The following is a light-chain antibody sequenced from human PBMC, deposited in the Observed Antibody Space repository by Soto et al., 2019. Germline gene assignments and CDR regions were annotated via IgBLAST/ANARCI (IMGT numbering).Light chain of an antibody. J-gene: IGKJ1*01. Sequence: EIVLTQSPGTLSLSPGERATLSCRASQSVSSNYLAWFQQKPGQAPRLLIYGASSRAAGIPDRFSGSGSGTDFSLTISRLEPEDFVVYYCQQYGNSPRTFGQVTKVEIK. CDR2: GAS. CDR3: QQYGNSPRT. CDR1: QSVSSNY. V-gene: IGKV3-20*01.